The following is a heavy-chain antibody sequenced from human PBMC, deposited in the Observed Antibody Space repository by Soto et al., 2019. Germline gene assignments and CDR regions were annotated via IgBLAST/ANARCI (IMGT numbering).Heavy chain of an antibody. Sequence: QVQLVESGGGVVQPGRSLRLSCAAAGFTFSSYGMHWVRQAPGKGLEWVAVISYDGSNKYYADSVKGRFTISRDNSNNTLYLQMNSLRAKDTAVYYCTKDGGYYGSGSHTSMDVWCHGTTVTVSS. CDR3: TKDGGYYGSGSHTSMDV. CDR1: GFTFSSYG. CDR2: ISYDGSNK. D-gene: IGHD3-10*01. V-gene: IGHV3-30*18. J-gene: IGHJ6*02.